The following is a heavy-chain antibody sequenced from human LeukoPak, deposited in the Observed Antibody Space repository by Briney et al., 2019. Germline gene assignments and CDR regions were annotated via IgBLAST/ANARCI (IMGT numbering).Heavy chain of an antibody. V-gene: IGHV3-23*01. J-gene: IGHJ2*01. CDR2: VSESGGST. D-gene: IGHD6-13*01. CDR1: GFTFSNYV. Sequence: SGGSLRLSCAASGFTFSNYVMSWVRQAPGKGLEWVSAVSESGGSTYYAASVKGRFTISRDNSKNTLYLQMSSLRAEDTALDYCAKDGDEYCSKSYWYFDFWGRGILVTVSS. CDR3: AKDGDEYCSKSYWYFDF.